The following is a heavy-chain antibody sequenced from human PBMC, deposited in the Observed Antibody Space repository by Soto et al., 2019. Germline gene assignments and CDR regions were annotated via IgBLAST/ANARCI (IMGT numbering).Heavy chain of an antibody. CDR1: GFTFSTYA. CDR2: ISGSGGST. J-gene: IGHJ3*02. D-gene: IGHD2-2*01. CDR3: VIGDCSSISCSSRAFNI. Sequence: PGGSLRLSCAASGFTFSTYAMSWVRQAPGKGLEWVSGISGSGGSTYYADSVKGRFTISRDNSKNTLNLQMNNLRAEDTAVYYCVIGDCSSISCSSRAFNIWGQGTMVTVSS. V-gene: IGHV3-23*01.